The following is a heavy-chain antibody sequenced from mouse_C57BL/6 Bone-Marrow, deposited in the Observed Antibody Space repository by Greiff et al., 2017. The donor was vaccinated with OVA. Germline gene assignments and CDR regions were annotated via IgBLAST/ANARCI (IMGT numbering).Heavy chain of an antibody. CDR1: GFSLTSYA. CDR2: FWRDGNT. V-gene: IGHV2-3*01. CDR3: AEGGLGAQSTDYFDY. J-gene: IGHJ2*01. D-gene: IGHD3-2*02. Sequence: VQGVESGPGLVAPSQSLSITCTASGFSLTSYAVSWVRQPPGKGLEWLGVFWRDGNTNHYSATISGLSTSKDKSKTPAFLKLNSLQTDDTAAYYCAEGGLGAQSTDYFDYWGQGTTLTVSS.